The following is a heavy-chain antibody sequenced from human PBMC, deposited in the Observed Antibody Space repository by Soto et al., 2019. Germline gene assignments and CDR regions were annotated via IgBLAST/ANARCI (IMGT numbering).Heavy chain of an antibody. CDR2: IYWDDDT. CDR3: AHAYGGTSWPNDAFDV. CDR1: GFSLSADGVA. D-gene: IGHD2-2*01. Sequence: ITLKESGPTLVKPTQSLTLTCTFSGFSLSADGVAVGWIRQPPGKALEWLALIYWDDDTRYRPSLKSRLTITKDTTKNXVVLTMINLDPVDTATYYCAHAYGGTSWPNDAFDVWGQGTVVTVSS. J-gene: IGHJ3*01. V-gene: IGHV2-5*02.